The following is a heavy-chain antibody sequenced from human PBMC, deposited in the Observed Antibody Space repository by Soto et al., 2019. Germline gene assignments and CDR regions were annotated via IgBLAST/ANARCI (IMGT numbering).Heavy chain of an antibody. CDR1: GFTFSDYS. V-gene: IGHV3-48*01. J-gene: IGHJ4*02. CDR3: ARDSAYSFDY. CDR2: IGTSSSTV. D-gene: IGHD2-15*01. Sequence: EVQLVESGGGLVQPGGSLRLSCTASGFTFSDYSMNWVRQAPGKGLEWASHIGTSSSTVYYAYSVEGRYSISRENTKNLMSLQMDSLRAEDAAVYYGARDSAYSFDYWGQGILVTVS.